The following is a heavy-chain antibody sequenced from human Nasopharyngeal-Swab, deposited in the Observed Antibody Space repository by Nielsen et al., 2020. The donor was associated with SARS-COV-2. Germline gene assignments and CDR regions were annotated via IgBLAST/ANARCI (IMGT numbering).Heavy chain of an antibody. V-gene: IGHV4-4*02. D-gene: IGHD3-3*01. CDR2: IYHSGST. J-gene: IGHJ6*03. Sequence: WIRQHPGQGLVWIGEIYHSGSTNYNPSFKSRVTISVDTSKNQFSLKLSSVTAADTAVYYCARVGGLWSAGFYYYYMDVWGKGTTVTVSS. CDR3: ARVGGLWSAGFYYYYMDV.